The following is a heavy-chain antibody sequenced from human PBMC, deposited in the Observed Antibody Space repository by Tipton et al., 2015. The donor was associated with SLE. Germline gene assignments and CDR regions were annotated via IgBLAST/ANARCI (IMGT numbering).Heavy chain of an antibody. CDR2: LRSGGSI. V-gene: IGHV3-66*01. J-gene: IGHJ6*02. CDR1: GFTVTSNF. Sequence: SLRLSCAASGFTVTSNFMTWVRQAPGKGLEWVSVLRSGGSIYYADSVRGRFTFSSDNSKNTLYLEMNSLRVEDTAVYYCARDQGGGHYGMDVWGQGTTVTVSS. CDR3: ARDQGGGHYGMDV. D-gene: IGHD3-16*01.